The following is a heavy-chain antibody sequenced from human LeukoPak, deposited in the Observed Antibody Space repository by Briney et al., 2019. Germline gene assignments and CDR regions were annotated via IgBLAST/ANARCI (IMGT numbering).Heavy chain of an antibody. CDR3: AKGGSDYGDYGDYYYFGMDV. V-gene: IGHV3-23*01. Sequence: PGGSLRLACAASGFTFSSYAMSWVRQAPGKGLEWVSAISGSGGSTYYADSVKGRFTISRDNSKNTLYLQMNSLRAEDTAVYYCAKGGSDYGDYGDYYYFGMDVWGQGPTVTVSS. CDR1: GFTFSSYA. CDR2: ISGSGGST. D-gene: IGHD4-17*01. J-gene: IGHJ6*02.